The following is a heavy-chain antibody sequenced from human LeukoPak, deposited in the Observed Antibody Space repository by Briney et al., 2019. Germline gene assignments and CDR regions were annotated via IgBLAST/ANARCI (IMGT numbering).Heavy chain of an antibody. CDR3: ARGLRRIDAFDV. Sequence: PSETLSLTCTVSGGSIGTYSWNWIRQPPGKGLEWIGYIYYSGTTNYNPSLKSRVTISLDGSKNHFFLTLTSMTAADTAVYYCARGLRRIDAFDVWGQGTMVTVSS. CDR1: GGSIGTYS. V-gene: IGHV4-59*12. J-gene: IGHJ3*01. D-gene: IGHD4-17*01. CDR2: IYYSGTT.